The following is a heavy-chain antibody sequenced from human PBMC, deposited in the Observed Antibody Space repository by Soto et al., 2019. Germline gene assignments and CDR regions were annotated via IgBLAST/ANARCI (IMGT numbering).Heavy chain of an antibody. CDR2: ISWNSGSI. CDR1: GFTFDDYA. Sequence: PGGSLRLSCAASGFTFDDYAMHWVRQAPGKGLEWVSGISWNSGSIGYADSVKGRFTISRDNAKNSLYLQMNSLRAEDTALYYCAKDSPGYSRSWRYYYYGMDVWGQGTTVTRSS. D-gene: IGHD6-13*01. J-gene: IGHJ6*02. CDR3: AKDSPGYSRSWRYYYYGMDV. V-gene: IGHV3-9*01.